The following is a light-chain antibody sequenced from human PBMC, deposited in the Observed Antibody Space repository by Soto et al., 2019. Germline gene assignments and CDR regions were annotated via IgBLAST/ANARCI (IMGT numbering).Light chain of an antibody. V-gene: IGLV2-8*01. CDR1: SSDVGAYNY. CDR3: SSYAGSNNSV. Sequence: QSALTQPPSASGSPGQSVTISCTGTSSDVGAYNYVSWYQQHPGKAPKLMIYEVSKRPSGVPDRFSGSKSGYTASLTVSGLQAEDEADYYCSSYAGSNNSVFGGGTKVTVL. CDR2: EVS. J-gene: IGLJ3*02.